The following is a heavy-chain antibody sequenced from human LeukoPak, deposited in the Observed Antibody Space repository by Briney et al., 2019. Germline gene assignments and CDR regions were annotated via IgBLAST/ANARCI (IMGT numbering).Heavy chain of an antibody. CDR1: GGSISSYY. CDR3: ARVGYYDFWSGHDYFDY. D-gene: IGHD3-3*01. J-gene: IGHJ4*02. Sequence: SETLSLTCTVSGGSISSYYWSRIRQPPGKGLEWIGYIYYGGSTNYNPSLKSRVTISVDTSKNQFSLKLSSVTAADTAVYYCARVGYYDFWSGHDYFDYWGRGTLVTVSS. V-gene: IGHV4-59*08. CDR2: IYYGGST.